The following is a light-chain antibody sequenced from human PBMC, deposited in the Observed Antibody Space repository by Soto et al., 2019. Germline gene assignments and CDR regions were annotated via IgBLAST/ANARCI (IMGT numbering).Light chain of an antibody. V-gene: IGLV2-8*01. Sequence: QSALTQPPSASGSPGQSVTIYCTGTSSDVGGYNYVSWYQQHPGKAPKLMIFEVIKRPSGVPDRFSGSKSGNTASLPVSGLQADDEADYYCSSYAGNNNLVFGGGTKLTVL. CDR2: EVI. CDR3: SSYAGNNNLV. CDR1: SSDVGGYNY. J-gene: IGLJ2*01.